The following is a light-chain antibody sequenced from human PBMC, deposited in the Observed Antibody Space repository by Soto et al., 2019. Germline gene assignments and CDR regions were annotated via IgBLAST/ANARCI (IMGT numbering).Light chain of an antibody. CDR2: RNN. Sequence: QAVVTQPPSASGTPGQRVTISCSGSSSNIGSNYVYWYQQLPGTAPKLLIYRNNQRPSGVPDRFSGSKSGTSASLAFSGLRSEDEADYYCAAWDDSLSGLVFGGGTKLTVL. V-gene: IGLV1-47*01. J-gene: IGLJ2*01. CDR3: AAWDDSLSGLV. CDR1: SSNIGSNY.